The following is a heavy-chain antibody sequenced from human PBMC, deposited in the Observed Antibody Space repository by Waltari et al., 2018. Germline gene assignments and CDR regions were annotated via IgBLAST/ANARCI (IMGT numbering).Heavy chain of an antibody. CDR2: ISYDGSNK. CDR3: AKAHIMAARRIAEYFQH. V-gene: IGHV3-30*18. CDR1: GFTFSSYG. Sequence: QVQLVESGGGVVQPGRSLRLSCAASGFTFSSYGMHWVRQAPGKGLEWVAVISYDGSNKDYADPVKGRFTISRDNSKNTLYLQMNSLRAEDTAVYYCAKAHIMAARRIAEYFQHWGQGTLVTVSS. J-gene: IGHJ1*01. D-gene: IGHD6-6*01.